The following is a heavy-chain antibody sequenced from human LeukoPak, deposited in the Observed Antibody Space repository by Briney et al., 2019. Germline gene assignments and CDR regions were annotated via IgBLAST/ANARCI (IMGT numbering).Heavy chain of an antibody. CDR1: GYTFTSYY. CDR2: INPNSGGT. CDR3: ARGPGDGDLLFWAFDI. Sequence: GASVKVSCKASGYTFTSYYMHWVRQAPGQGLEWMGWINPNSGGTNYAQKFQGRVTMTRDTSISTAYMELSRLRSDDTAVYYCARGPGDGDLLFWAFDIWGQGTMVTVSS. J-gene: IGHJ3*02. D-gene: IGHD3-10*01. V-gene: IGHV1-2*02.